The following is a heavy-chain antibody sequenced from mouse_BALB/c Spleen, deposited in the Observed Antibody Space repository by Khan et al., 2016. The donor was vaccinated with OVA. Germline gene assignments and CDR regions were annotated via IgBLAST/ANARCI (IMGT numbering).Heavy chain of an antibody. D-gene: IGHD1-1*01. CDR1: GYTFTSYT. J-gene: IGHJ1*01. CDR3: AREDGSRRSYWYFDV. V-gene: IGHV1-4*01. Sequence: QVQLKESGAELARPGASVKMSCKASGYTFTSYTMHWVKQRPGQGLEWIGYINPSSGYTNYNQKFKDKATLTADKSSSTAYMQLSSLTSEDSAVYYWAREDGSRRSYWYFDVWGAGTTVTVSS. CDR2: INPSSGYT.